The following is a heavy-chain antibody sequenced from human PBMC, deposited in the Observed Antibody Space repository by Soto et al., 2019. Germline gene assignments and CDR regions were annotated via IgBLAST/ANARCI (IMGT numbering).Heavy chain of an antibody. Sequence: ASVKVSCKASGYTFTSYAMHWVRQAPGQRLEWMGWINAGNGNTKYSQKFQGRVTITRDTSASTAYMELSSLRSEDTAVYYCARGMAGPTAVRLSRNWYFDLWGRGTLVTVSS. J-gene: IGHJ2*01. D-gene: IGHD6-19*01. CDR1: GYTFTSYA. CDR2: INAGNGNT. CDR3: ARGMAGPTAVRLSRNWYFDL. V-gene: IGHV1-3*01.